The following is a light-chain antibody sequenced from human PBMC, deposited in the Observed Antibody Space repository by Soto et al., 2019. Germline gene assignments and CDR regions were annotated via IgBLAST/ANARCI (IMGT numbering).Light chain of an antibody. CDR1: QGIRTD. J-gene: IGKJ4*01. CDR2: GAS. CDR3: QQLSRYPLT. Sequence: AVQLTQSPSSLSASVGDRVTITCRASQGIRTDLGWYQQSPGKAPKVLIVGASTLQSGVPSRFSGSGSGTDFSLTIRALQPEDFATYYCQQLSRYPLTFGGGTKVDIK. V-gene: IGKV1-6*01.